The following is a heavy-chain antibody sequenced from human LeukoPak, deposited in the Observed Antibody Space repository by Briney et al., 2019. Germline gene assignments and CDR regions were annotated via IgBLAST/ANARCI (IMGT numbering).Heavy chain of an antibody. D-gene: IGHD2-8*01. Sequence: PSETLSLTRTVSGGSISSYCWSWIRQPPGKGLEWIRYIYYSGSTNYNPSLKSRVTISVDTSKNQFSLKLSSVSAADTAVYYCANGGSNGPWRRTDAFDIWGQGTMVTVSS. CDR2: IYYSGST. J-gene: IGHJ3*02. CDR1: GGSISSYC. CDR3: ANGGSNGPWRRTDAFDI. V-gene: IGHV4-59*01.